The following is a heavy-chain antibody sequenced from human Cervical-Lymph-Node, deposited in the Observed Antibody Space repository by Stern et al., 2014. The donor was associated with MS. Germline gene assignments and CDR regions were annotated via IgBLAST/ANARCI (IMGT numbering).Heavy chain of an antibody. CDR3: AKGRTVAGKGVGAFDI. Sequence: VQLVESGGGVVQPGRSLRLSCAASGFTFSNFGIHWVRQAPGKGLEWVALISYDEDDKFYADSVKGRFTVSRDTSKNTLDLEMNSLRVEDTAVYYCAKGRTVAGKGVGAFDIWGQGTKVTVSS. CDR2: ISYDEDDK. J-gene: IGHJ3*02. V-gene: IGHV3-30*18. D-gene: IGHD6-19*01. CDR1: GFTFSNFG.